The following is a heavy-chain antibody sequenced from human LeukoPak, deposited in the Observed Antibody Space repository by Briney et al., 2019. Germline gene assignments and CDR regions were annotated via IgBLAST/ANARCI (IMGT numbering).Heavy chain of an antibody. J-gene: IGHJ3*02. Sequence: SVKDSCKASGGTFISYAISWVRQAPGQGLEWMGGIIPIFGTANYAQKFQGRVTITTDESTSTAYMELSSLRSEDTAVYYCAREAVLGPWGLGAFDIWGQGTMVTVSS. CDR2: IIPIFGTA. CDR1: GGTFISYA. V-gene: IGHV1-69*05. D-gene: IGHD7-27*01. CDR3: AREAVLGPWGLGAFDI.